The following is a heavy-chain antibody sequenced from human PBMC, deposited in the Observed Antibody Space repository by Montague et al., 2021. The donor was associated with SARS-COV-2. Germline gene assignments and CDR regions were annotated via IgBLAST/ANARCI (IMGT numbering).Heavy chain of an antibody. Sequence: TLSLTCTVSGGSITSGSYHWSWIRQPAGKGLEWIGRIYSSGSTNYNPSLKSRVTISVDTSKNQFSLKVTSVTAADTAVYFCARDLGIMDVWGTGTTVTVSS. CDR3: ARDLGIMDV. CDR2: IYSSGST. J-gene: IGHJ6*03. D-gene: IGHD7-27*01. V-gene: IGHV4-61*02. CDR1: GGSITSGSYH.